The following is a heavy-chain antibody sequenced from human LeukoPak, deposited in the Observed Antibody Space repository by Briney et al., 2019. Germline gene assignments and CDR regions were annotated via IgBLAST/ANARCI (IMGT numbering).Heavy chain of an antibody. CDR2: IYYSGTT. D-gene: IGHD6-19*01. J-gene: IGHJ4*02. CDR3: ARQRMGGSGWYYFDY. CDR1: CGPLSSSGYS. V-gene: IGHV4-39*01. Sequence: PSETLFPTCTVSCGPLSSSGYSWGWIRPPPRKGVGGVGGIYYSGTTYYNPSLKSRVTISVDTSKNQLSLKLYSVTAADTAVYYCARQRMGGSGWYYFDYWGQGTLVTVSS.